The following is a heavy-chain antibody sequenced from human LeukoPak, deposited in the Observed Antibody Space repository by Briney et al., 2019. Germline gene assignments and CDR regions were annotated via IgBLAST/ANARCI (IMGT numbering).Heavy chain of an antibody. CDR2: IYYSGST. CDR3: ARGGTLWFGELFAGYGMDV. V-gene: IGHV4-30-4*01. Sequence: SETLSLTCTVSGGSISSGDYYWSWTRQPPGKGLEWIVYIYYSGSTYYNPSLKSRVTISVDTSKNQFSLKLSSVTAADTAVYYCARGGTLWFGELFAGYGMDVWGKGTTVTVSS. J-gene: IGHJ6*04. CDR1: GGSISSGDYY. D-gene: IGHD3-10*01.